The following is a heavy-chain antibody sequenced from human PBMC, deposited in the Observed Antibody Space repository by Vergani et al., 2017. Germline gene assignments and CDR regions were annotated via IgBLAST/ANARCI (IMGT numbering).Heavy chain of an antibody. CDR1: GYSFTRYW. J-gene: IGHJ4*02. D-gene: IGHD2-2*02. CDR2: IYPGDSDT. CDR3: ARRGRGYCSSSSCYIIDY. V-gene: IGHV5-51*03. Sequence: EVQLVQSGAEVKKPGESLKISCKASGYSFTRYWIGWVRQRPGKGLEWMGIIYPGDSDTRYSSSFQGQVTISADKSISTAYLQWSSLKAADTAMYYCARRGRGYCSSSSCYIIDYWGQGTLVTVSS.